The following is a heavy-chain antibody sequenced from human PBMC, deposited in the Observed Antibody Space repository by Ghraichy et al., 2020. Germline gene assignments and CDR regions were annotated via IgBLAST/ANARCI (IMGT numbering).Heavy chain of an antibody. CDR3: ARDAGLVRGDPYNWFDP. J-gene: IGHJ5*02. Sequence: SETLSLTCTVSSGSISSSNHYWGWIRQPPGKGLEWIGTMYYTGSTYYNPSLKSRVTISVDTCKNQFSLKLSSVTAADTAVYYCARDAGLVRGDPYNWFDPWGQGTLVTIAS. CDR2: MYYTGST. CDR1: SGSISSSNHY. V-gene: IGHV4-39*07. D-gene: IGHD3-10*01.